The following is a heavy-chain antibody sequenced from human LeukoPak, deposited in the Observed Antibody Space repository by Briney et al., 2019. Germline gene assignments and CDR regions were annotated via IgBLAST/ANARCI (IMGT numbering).Heavy chain of an antibody. Sequence: GGSLRLSCAASGFNLGGNAMAWVRQAPGKGLEWVSAIEGSNDNTHYADSVRGRFAVSRDTSKSTLFLQMNSLRAEDTAVYYCARDQGGERWFDPWGQGTLVTVSS. V-gene: IGHV3-23*01. CDR2: IEGSNDNT. CDR3: ARDQGGERWFDP. D-gene: IGHD1-26*01. CDR1: GFNLGGNA. J-gene: IGHJ5*02.